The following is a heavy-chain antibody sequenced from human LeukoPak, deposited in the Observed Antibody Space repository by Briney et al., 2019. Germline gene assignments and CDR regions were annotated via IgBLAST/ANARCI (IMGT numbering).Heavy chain of an antibody. Sequence: GGSLRLSCAASGFTFSSYSMSWVRQAPGKGLEWVSSISSGSSYIYYADSVKGRFTISRDNAKNSLYLQMNSLRAEDTAVYYCARVDFWSGYWGQGTLVTVSS. CDR2: ISSGSSYI. V-gene: IGHV3-21*01. J-gene: IGHJ4*02. CDR3: ARVDFWSGY. D-gene: IGHD3-3*01. CDR1: GFTFSSYS.